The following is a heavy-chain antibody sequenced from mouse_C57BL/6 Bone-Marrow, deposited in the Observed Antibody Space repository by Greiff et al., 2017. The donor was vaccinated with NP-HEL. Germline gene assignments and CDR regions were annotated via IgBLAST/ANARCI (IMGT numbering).Heavy chain of an antibody. Sequence: EVKLMESGGGLVQPGGSMKLSCVASGFTFSNYWMNWVRQSPEKGLEWVAQIRLKSDNYATLYAESVKGRFTISRDDSKSSVYLQMNNLRAEDTGIYYCTIYYDYDVGYWGQGTTLTVSS. CDR2: IRLKSDNYAT. J-gene: IGHJ2*01. V-gene: IGHV6-3*01. D-gene: IGHD2-4*01. CDR1: GFTFSNYW. CDR3: TIYYDYDVGY.